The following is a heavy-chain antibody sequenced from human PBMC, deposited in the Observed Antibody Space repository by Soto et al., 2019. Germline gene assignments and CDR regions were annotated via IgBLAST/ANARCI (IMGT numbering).Heavy chain of an antibody. Sequence: ASVKVSCKASGYTFSGSVMHWVRQAPGQRLEWMGWINADNGNTKYSQKFQGRVTITRDTSASTAYMELSSLRSEDTTMYYCATEIDGTTVTSLDYWGQGTLVTV. CDR2: INADNGNT. CDR3: ATEIDGTTVTSLDY. CDR1: GYTFSGSV. D-gene: IGHD4-17*01. J-gene: IGHJ4*02. V-gene: IGHV1-3*01.